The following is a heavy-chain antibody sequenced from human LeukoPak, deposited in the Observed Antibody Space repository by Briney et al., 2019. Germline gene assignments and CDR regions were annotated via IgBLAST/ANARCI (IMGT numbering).Heavy chain of an antibody. V-gene: IGHV4-34*01. J-gene: IGHJ4*02. Sequence: PSETLSLTYAVYVESFSGYYWSWIRQPPGKGLEWIGEITDGGSSKYNPSLKSRATISADTSKNQFSLKVTSVTAADTAVYYCARRPRNSGGDDGPAGLDYWGQGNLVTVSS. CDR1: VESFSGYY. CDR3: ARRPRNSGGDDGPAGLDY. D-gene: IGHD2-21*02. CDR2: ITDGGSS.